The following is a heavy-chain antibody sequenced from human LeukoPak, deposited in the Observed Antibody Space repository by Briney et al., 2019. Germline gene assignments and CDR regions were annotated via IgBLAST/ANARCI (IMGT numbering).Heavy chain of an antibody. V-gene: IGHV6-1*01. D-gene: IGHD6-13*01. CDR1: GDSVSSNSAA. CDR3: ARGPLAAAGTWYFDY. CDR2: TYYRSKWYN. J-gene: IGHJ4*02. Sequence: SQTLSLTCAISGDSVSSNSAAWNWLRQSPSRGLEWLGRTYYRSKWYNDYAVSVKSRITINPDTSKNQFSLQLNSVTPEDTAVYYCARGPLAAAGTWYFDYWGQGTLVTVSS.